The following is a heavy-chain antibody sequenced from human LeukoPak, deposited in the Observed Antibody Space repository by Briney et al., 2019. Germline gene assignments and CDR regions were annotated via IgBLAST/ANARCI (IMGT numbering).Heavy chain of an antibody. J-gene: IGHJ5*02. CDR2: MNPNSGNT. CDR1: GYTFTSYD. D-gene: IGHD6-6*01. V-gene: IGHV1-8*01. CDR3: ARGAARGFDP. Sequence: GASVKVSCKASGYTFTSYDTNWGRQGTGQGLEWMGWMNPNSGNTGYAQKFQGRVTMTRNTSISTAYMELSSLRSEDTAVYYCARGAARGFDPWGQGTLVTVSS.